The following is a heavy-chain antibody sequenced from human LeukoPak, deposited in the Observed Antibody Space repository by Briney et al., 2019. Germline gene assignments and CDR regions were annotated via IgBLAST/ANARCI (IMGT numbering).Heavy chain of an antibody. J-gene: IGHJ4*02. CDR3: AKTLFTSYGDYLLGD. Sequence: PGGSLRLSCAASGFTFGSYGMHWVRQAPGKGLEWVAFIRSDGSNKYYADSVKGRFTISRDSFENSLYLQMNSLRAEDTAVYYCAKTLFTSYGDYLLGDWGQGTLVTVSS. CDR1: GFTFGSYG. D-gene: IGHD4-17*01. V-gene: IGHV3-30*02. CDR2: IRSDGSNK.